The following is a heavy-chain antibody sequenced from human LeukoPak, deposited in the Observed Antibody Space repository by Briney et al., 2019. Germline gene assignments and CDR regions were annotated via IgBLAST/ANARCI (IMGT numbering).Heavy chain of an antibody. J-gene: IGHJ3*02. CDR2: IYYSGST. CDR3: ARDAKNFDAFDI. V-gene: IGHV4-39*07. Sequence: SETLSLTCTVSGGSISSSSYYWGWIRQPPGKGLEWIGSIYYSGSTYYNPSLKSRVTISVDTPKNQISLKLSSVTAADTAVYYCARDAKNFDAFDIWGQGTMVTVSS. CDR1: GGSISSSSYY.